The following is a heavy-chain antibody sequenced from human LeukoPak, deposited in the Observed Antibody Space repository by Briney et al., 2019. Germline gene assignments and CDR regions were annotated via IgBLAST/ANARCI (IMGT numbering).Heavy chain of an antibody. J-gene: IGHJ4*02. Sequence: PGGSLRLSCAASGVSCIFYAMSWVRRALGGGLEWVSAISGSGGSTYYADSVKGRFTISRDNSKNTLYLQMNSLRAEDTAVYYCAKASRYYLDFDYWGQGTLVTVSS. D-gene: IGHD3-22*01. CDR2: ISGSGGST. CDR1: GVSCIFYA. CDR3: AKASRYYLDFDY. V-gene: IGHV3-23*01.